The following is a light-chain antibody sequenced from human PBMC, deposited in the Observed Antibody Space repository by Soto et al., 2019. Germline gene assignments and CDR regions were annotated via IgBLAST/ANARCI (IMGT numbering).Light chain of an antibody. J-gene: IGLJ2*01. V-gene: IGLV2-11*01. CDR2: DVS. Sequence: QSVLTQPPSVSGSPGQSVTISCIGTRGDVGAYNFVSWYQQYPGKAPNLIFFDVSARPSGVPDRFSGSKSGNTASLTISGLQADDEADYYCCSYAGTYSPVLGGGTKLTVL. CDR1: RGDVGAYNF. CDR3: CSYAGTYSPV.